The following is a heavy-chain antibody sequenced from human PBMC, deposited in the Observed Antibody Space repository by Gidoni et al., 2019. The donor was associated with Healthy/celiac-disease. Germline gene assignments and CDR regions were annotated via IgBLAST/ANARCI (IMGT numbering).Heavy chain of an antibody. J-gene: IGHJ4*02. V-gene: IGHV3-23*01. Sequence: EAQLLESGGGLVQPGGALRLSCGASGFIFSSYAMTWVRPAPGKGLEWVLAISDLGGSTYYADSVKGRFTISRDNSKNTLYLQMNSLRAEDTAVYYCANPTGTTSPPAAFDYWGQGTLVTVSS. D-gene: IGHD1-7*01. CDR3: ANPTGTTSPPAAFDY. CDR1: GFIFSSYA. CDR2: ISDLGGST.